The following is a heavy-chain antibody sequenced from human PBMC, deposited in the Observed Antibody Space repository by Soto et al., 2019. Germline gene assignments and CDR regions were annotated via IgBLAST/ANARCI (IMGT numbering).Heavy chain of an antibody. Sequence: QVQLQQWGAGLLKSSETLSLTCAVYGGSFSGYYWNWLRQPPGEGLEWIGKIDQSGSTNYNPSLKSPVTMSADTSRCQVSLKLTSVTAMDTAVYYCAGGRDIVVWGVMNWFDPWGQGTLVTVSS. CDR2: IDQSGST. V-gene: IGHV4-34*01. J-gene: IGHJ5*02. CDR3: AGGRDIVVWGVMNWFDP. CDR1: GGSFSGYY. D-gene: IGHD3-10*01.